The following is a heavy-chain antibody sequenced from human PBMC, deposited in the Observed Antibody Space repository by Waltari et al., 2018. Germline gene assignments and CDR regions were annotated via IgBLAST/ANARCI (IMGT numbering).Heavy chain of an antibody. CDR1: GYSISSGYY. CDR2: IYHSGRT. D-gene: IGHD3-22*01. Sequence: QVQLQESGPGLVKPSETLSLTCAVSGYSISSGYYWGWIRQPPGKGLEWIGSIYHSGRTYYNTSLKSRVTISVDTSQNQCSLRLSSVTAADTAVYYCARDYYDSSRAFDIWGQGTMVTVSS. J-gene: IGHJ3*02. V-gene: IGHV4-38-2*02. CDR3: ARDYYDSSRAFDI.